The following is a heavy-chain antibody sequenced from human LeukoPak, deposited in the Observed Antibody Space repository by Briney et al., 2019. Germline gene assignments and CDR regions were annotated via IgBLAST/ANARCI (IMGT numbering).Heavy chain of an antibody. CDR3: ARDYVIFGVVQYYYYGMDV. Sequence: GGSLRLSCEASGFTVSSNYMSWVRQAPGKGLEWVSVIYSGGSTYYADSVKGRFTISRDNSKNTLYLQMNSLRAEDTAVYYCARDYVIFGVVQYYYYGMDVWGQGTTVTVSS. D-gene: IGHD3-3*01. V-gene: IGHV3-53*01. J-gene: IGHJ6*02. CDR2: IYSGGST. CDR1: GFTVSSNY.